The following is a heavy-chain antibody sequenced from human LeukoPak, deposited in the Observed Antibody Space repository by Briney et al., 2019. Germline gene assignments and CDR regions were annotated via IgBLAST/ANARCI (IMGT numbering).Heavy chain of an antibody. J-gene: IGHJ4*02. CDR1: GFTFSSYG. V-gene: IGHV3-30*18. CDR2: ISYDGSNK. D-gene: IGHD3-3*01. Sequence: GRSLRLSCAASGFTFSSYGMHWVRQAPGKGLEWVAVISYDGSNKYYADSVKGRFTISRDNSKNTLYLQLNSLRAEDTAIYYCAQNWNLDYWGQGTLVTVSS. CDR3: AQNWNLDY.